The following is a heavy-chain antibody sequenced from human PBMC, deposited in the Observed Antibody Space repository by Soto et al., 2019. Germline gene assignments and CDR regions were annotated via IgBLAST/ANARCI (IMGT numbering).Heavy chain of an antibody. CDR2: IYWDDDK. Sequence: QLTLKESGPTLVKPTQTLTLTCTSSGFSLSTSGVGVGWIRQPPGKALEWLALIYWDDDKGYSPSLKSRLTITKDTSKNQVVLTMTNMDPVDTATYYCAHVYGGYDNFDYWGQGTLVTVSS. CDR1: GFSLSTSGVG. J-gene: IGHJ4*02. V-gene: IGHV2-5*02. D-gene: IGHD5-12*01. CDR3: AHVYGGYDNFDY.